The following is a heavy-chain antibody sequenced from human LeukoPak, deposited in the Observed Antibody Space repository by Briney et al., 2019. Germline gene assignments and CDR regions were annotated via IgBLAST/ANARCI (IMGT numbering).Heavy chain of an antibody. V-gene: IGHV1-24*01. CDR3: ATALTGTAFQFDY. Sequence: ASVKVSCKVSGYTLTELSMHWVRQAPGKGLEWMGGFDPEDGETIYAQKFQGRVTMSEDTSTDTAYMELSSLRSEDTAVYYCATALTGTAFQFDYWGQGTLVTVSS. D-gene: IGHD1-20*01. CDR2: FDPEDGET. J-gene: IGHJ4*02. CDR1: GYTLTELS.